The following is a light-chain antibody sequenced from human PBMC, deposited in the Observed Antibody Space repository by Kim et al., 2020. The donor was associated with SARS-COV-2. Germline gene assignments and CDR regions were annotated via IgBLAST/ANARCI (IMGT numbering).Light chain of an antibody. CDR1: QSISSS. J-gene: IGKJ1*01. Sequence: DIQMTQSPSTLSASVGDRVTITCRASQSISSSLAWYQQKPGKAPKLLIYDASSLESGVPSRFSGSGSGTEFTLTISSLQPDDFATYYCQQYGTFGQGTKVDIK. CDR2: DAS. CDR3: QQYGT. V-gene: IGKV1-5*01.